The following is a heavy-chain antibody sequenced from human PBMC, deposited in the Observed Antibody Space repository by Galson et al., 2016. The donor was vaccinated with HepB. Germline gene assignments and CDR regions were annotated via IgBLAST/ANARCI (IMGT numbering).Heavy chain of an antibody. Sequence: QSGAEVKEPGESLKISCEGSGYSFTSYWIGWVRQMPGKGLEWMGIIYPGDSDTRYSPSFQGQVTISADKSISTAYLQWSSLKASDTAIYYCARQRSYADSSGYYYVFDPWGQGTLVTVSS. CDR2: IYPGDSDT. V-gene: IGHV5-51*01. J-gene: IGHJ5*02. CDR1: GYSFTSYW. CDR3: ARQRSYADSSGYYYVFDP. D-gene: IGHD3-22*01.